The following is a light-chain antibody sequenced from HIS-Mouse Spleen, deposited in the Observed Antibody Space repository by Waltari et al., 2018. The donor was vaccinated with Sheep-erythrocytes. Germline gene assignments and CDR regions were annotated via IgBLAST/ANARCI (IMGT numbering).Light chain of an antibody. Sequence: QSALTQPRSVSGSPGQSVTISCTGTSSDVGGYNYVSWYQQHPGKAPKRMISDVSKRPAGCPDRFSGSKSGNTASLTISGLQAEDEADYYCCSYAGSYNHVFATGTKVTVL. CDR1: SSDVGGYNY. CDR3: CSYAGSYNHV. CDR2: DVS. V-gene: IGLV2-11*01. J-gene: IGLJ1*01.